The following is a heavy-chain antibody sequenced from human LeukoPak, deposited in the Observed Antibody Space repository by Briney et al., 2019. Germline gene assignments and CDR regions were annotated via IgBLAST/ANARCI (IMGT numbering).Heavy chain of an antibody. CDR2: IYPGDSDT. CDR3: ARPHPHYYDSSGYSRDYGMDV. V-gene: IGHV5-51*01. J-gene: IGHJ6*02. CDR1: GYSFTSYW. Sequence: GASLKISCKGSGYSFTSYWIGWVRQMPGKGLEWMGIIYPGDSDTRYSPSFQGQVTISADKSISTAYLQWSSLKASDTAMYYCARPHPHYYDSSGYSRDYGMDVWGQGTTVTVSS. D-gene: IGHD3-22*01.